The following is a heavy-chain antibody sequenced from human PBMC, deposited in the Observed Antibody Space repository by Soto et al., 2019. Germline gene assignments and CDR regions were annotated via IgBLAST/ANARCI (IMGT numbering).Heavy chain of an antibody. CDR3: ARNADSSGIAVAYLLYGMDV. D-gene: IGHD6-19*01. Sequence: ASVKVSCKASGYTFTSYYMHWERQAPGQGLEWMGILNLTGGCTSYAQKFQGRVTMTRDTSTSTVYMELSSLRSEDTAVYYCARNADSSGIAVAYLLYGMDVWGQGTAVTVSS. CDR1: GYTFTSYY. V-gene: IGHV1-46*01. J-gene: IGHJ6*02. CDR2: LNLTGGCT.